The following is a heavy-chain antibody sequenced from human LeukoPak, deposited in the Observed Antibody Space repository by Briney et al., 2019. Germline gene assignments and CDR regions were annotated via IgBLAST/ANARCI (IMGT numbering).Heavy chain of an antibody. CDR3: ARDQNEMATSNFDY. J-gene: IGHJ4*02. V-gene: IGHV3-7*03. CDR1: GFTFSRNW. CDR2: INQDGSEK. Sequence: PGGSLRLSCAASGFTFSRNWMIWVRQAPGKRLEWVANINQDGSEKYYVDSVKGRFTISRDNARNSLFLQMNSLRAEDTAVYYCARDQNEMATSNFDYWGQGTLVTVSS. D-gene: IGHD5-24*01.